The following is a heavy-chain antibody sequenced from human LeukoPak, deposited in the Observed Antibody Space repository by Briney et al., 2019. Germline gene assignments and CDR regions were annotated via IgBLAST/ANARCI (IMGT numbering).Heavy chain of an antibody. V-gene: IGHV1-69*04. CDR3: ARDSAKWELLLRFDY. Sequence: GASVKVSCKASGGTFSSYAISWVRQAPGQGLEWMGRIIPILGIANYAQKFQGRVTITADKSTSTAYMELSSLRSEDTAVYYCARDSAKWELLLRFDYWGQGTLVTVSS. CDR2: IIPILGIA. CDR1: GGTFSSYA. D-gene: IGHD1-26*01. J-gene: IGHJ4*02.